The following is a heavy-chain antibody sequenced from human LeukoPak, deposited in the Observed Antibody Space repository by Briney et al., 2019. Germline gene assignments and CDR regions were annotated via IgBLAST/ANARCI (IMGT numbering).Heavy chain of an antibody. J-gene: IGHJ4*02. CDR3: ARVTYGSGSYYFDY. CDR1: GYTFTSYG. Sequence: SVKVSCKASGYTFTSYGISWVRQAPGQGLEWMGWISAYNGNTNYAQKLQGRVTMTTDTSTSTAYMELRSLRSDDTAVYYCARVTYGSGSYYFDYWGQGTLVTVSS. CDR2: ISAYNGNT. D-gene: IGHD3-10*01. V-gene: IGHV1-18*01.